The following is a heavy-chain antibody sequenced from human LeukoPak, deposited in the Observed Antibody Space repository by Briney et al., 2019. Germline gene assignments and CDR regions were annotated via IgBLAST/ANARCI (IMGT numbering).Heavy chain of an antibody. CDR3: ARDFYDSSGYYNY. Sequence: GGSLRLSCAASGFTFSSYEMNWVRQAPGKGLEWVSYISSSGSTIYYADSVKGRFTISRDNAKNSLYLQMNSLRAEDTAVYYCARDFYDSSGYYNYWGQGTLVTVSS. D-gene: IGHD3-22*01. V-gene: IGHV3-48*03. CDR1: GFTFSSYE. CDR2: ISSSGSTI. J-gene: IGHJ4*02.